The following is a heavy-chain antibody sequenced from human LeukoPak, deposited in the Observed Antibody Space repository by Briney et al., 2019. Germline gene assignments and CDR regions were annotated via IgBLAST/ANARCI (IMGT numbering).Heavy chain of an antibody. CDR3: ARDMSTRVTPISYAFDV. CDR2: INPNGDRT. J-gene: IGHJ3*01. CDR1: ENTFTNYY. D-gene: IGHD4-23*01. Sequence: ASVKVSCKASENTFTNYYMHWVRQAPGQGLEWLGIINPNGDRTNYAQTFQGRVTMTRDTSTNTVYMELSSLRSEDTAVYYCARDMSTRVTPISYAFDVWGQGTMVTVSS. V-gene: IGHV1-46*01.